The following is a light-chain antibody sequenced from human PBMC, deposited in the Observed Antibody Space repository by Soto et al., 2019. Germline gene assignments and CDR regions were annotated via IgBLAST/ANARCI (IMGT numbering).Light chain of an antibody. CDR3: SSYTDRQSYL. Sequence: QSALTQPASVSGSPGQSITISCTGTNSDVGAYPYVSWYQQHPGNAPKLLIYEVADRPSGVSDRFSGSKSGNTASLTISALQAEDEAVYYCSSYTDRQSYLFGTGTKVTVL. CDR1: NSDVGAYPY. V-gene: IGLV2-14*03. CDR2: EVA. J-gene: IGLJ1*01.